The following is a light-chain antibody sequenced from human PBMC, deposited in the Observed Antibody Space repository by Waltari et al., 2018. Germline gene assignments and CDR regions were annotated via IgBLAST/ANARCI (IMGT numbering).Light chain of an antibody. V-gene: IGKV3-11*01. Sequence: EIVLTHSPVTLSLSQGERATLCCRASQSVADYLVWYQQRAGQARRLLIYDASNRAAGIPDRFSGSGSGTDFTLTISSLETEDFATYYCQQSYSTPRTFGQGTKVEIK. CDR1: QSVADY. J-gene: IGKJ1*01. CDR3: QQSYSTPRT. CDR2: DAS.